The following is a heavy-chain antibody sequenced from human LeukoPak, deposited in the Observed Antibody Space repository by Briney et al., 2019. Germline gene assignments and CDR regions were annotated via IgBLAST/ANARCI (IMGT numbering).Heavy chain of an antibody. V-gene: IGHV3-21*01. D-gene: IGHD6-13*01. Sequence: GGSLRLSCAASGFTFSSYSMNWVRQAPGKGLEWVSSISSSSSYIYYADSVKGRFTISRDNAKNSLYLQMNSLRAEDTAVYYCARDWEQQLRAAFDIWGQGTMVTVSS. CDR2: ISSSSSYI. CDR3: ARDWEQQLRAAFDI. CDR1: GFTFSSYS. J-gene: IGHJ3*02.